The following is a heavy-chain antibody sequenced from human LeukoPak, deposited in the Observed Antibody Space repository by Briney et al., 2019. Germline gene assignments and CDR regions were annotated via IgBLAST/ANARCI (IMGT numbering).Heavy chain of an antibody. CDR3: ARAFHTRGVDY. CDR2: IYSGGST. CDR1: GFTVSSNY. V-gene: IGHV3-53*01. Sequence: GGSLRLSCAASGFTVSSNYMSWVRQAPGKGLEWVSVIYSGGSTYYADFVKGRFTISRDNSKNTLYLQMNSLRAEDTAVYYCARAFHTRGVDYWVQETLVTVSS. D-gene: IGHD2/OR15-2a*01. J-gene: IGHJ4*02.